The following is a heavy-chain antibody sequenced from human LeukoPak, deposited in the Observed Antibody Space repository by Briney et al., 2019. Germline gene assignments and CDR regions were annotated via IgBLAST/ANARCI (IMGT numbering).Heavy chain of an antibody. CDR1: GSFFSSYG. Sequence: GGSLRLSCAASGSFFSSYGMHWVRLAPGKGLEWVALIWYDGSNKYYADSVKGRFTISRDNSKNTLSLQMNSLRAEDTAVYYYARGADYGDSFYDYWGQGTLVPVSS. V-gene: IGHV3-33*01. CDR3: ARGADYGDSFYDY. CDR2: IWYDGSNK. J-gene: IGHJ4*02. D-gene: IGHD4-17*01.